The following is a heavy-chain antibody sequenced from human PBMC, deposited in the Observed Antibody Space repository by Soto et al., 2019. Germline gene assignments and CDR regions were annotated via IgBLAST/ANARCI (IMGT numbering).Heavy chain of an antibody. CDR3: AKDPRGLLWFGEEEDYYYGMDV. CDR2: ISGSGGST. J-gene: IGHJ6*02. V-gene: IGHV3-23*01. D-gene: IGHD3-10*01. CDR1: GFTFSSYA. Sequence: GGSLRLSCAASGFTFSSYAMSWVRQAPGKGLEWVSAISGSGGSTYYADSVKGRFTISRDNSKNTLYLQMNSLRAEDTAVYYCAKDPRGLLWFGEEEDYYYGMDVWGQGTTVTVSS.